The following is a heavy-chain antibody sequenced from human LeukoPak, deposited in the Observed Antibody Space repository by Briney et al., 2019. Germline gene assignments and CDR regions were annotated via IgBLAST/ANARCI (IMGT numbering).Heavy chain of an antibody. J-gene: IGHJ6*03. CDR3: YYMDV. V-gene: IGHV3-30*04. CDR1: GFTFSSYA. Sequence: GGSLRLSCAASGFTFSSYAMHWVRQAPGKGLEWVALISYDGSNKYYADSVKGRFTISRDNSENMQFLQMNALRPEDTAVYYYYYMDVWGKGTTVTVS. CDR2: ISYDGSNK.